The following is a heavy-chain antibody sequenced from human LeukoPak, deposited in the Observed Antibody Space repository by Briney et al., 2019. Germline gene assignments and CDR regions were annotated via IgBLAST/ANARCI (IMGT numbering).Heavy chain of an antibody. J-gene: IGHJ4*02. D-gene: IGHD1-14*01. CDR1: GGTFSSYA. CDR2: IIPIFGTA. V-gene: IGHV1-69*05. CDR3: ARGTQPRPGSVMYYFGY. Sequence: SVKVSCKASGGTFSSYAISWVRQAPGQGLEWMGGIIPIFGTANYAQKFQGRVTITTDESTSTAYMELSSLRSEDTAVYYCARGTQPRPGSVMYYFGYWGQGTLVTVSS.